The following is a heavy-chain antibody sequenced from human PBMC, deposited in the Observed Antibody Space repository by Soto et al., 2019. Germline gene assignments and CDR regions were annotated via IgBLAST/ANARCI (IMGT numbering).Heavy chain of an antibody. V-gene: IGHV4-39*01. J-gene: IGHJ4*02. CDR1: GASISIGTDY. CDR2: IYYSGST. CDR3: VSHRNYIVVSGSFFDY. D-gene: IGHD6-19*01. Sequence: PSETLSLTCDVSGASISIGTDYWGWIRQPPGEGLEWIGSIYYSGSTYYNPSLKSRVTISVDTSKNQFSLKLSSVTAADTAVYFCVSHRNYIVVSGSFFDYWSQGTLVTVSS.